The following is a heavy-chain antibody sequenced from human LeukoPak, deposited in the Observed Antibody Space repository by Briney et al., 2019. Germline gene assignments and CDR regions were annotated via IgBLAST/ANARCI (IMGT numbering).Heavy chain of an antibody. J-gene: IGHJ6*02. Sequence: PSETLSLTCTVSGGSISSYYWSWLRQPAGKGLEWIGRIFTGGSTNYNPSLKSRVTMSVDTSKNQFSLNLRSVTAADTAVYYCARDFAPPMDVWGQGTTVTVSS. CDR1: GGSISSYY. V-gene: IGHV4-4*07. CDR2: IFTGGST. CDR3: ARDFAPPMDV.